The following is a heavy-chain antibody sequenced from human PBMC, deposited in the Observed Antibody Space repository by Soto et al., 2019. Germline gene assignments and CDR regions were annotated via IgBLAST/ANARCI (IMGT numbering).Heavy chain of an antibody. Sequence: SETLSLTCAVYGGSFSGYYWSWIRQPPGKGLEWIGEINHSGSTNYNPSLKSRVTISVDTSKNQFSLKLSSVTAADTAVYYCARAYGYYDSSGYYYYYYGMDVWGRGTTVTVSS. J-gene: IGHJ6*02. CDR1: GGSFSGYY. D-gene: IGHD3-22*01. V-gene: IGHV4-34*01. CDR3: ARAYGYYDSSGYYYYYYGMDV. CDR2: INHSGST.